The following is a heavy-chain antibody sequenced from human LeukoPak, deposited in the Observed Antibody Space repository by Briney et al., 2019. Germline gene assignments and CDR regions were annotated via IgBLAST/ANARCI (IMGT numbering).Heavy chain of an antibody. Sequence: GGSLRLSCAASGFTFSSYAMSWVRQAPGKGLEWVSAISGSGGSTYYADSVKGRFTISRDNSKNTLYLQMNSLRAEDTAVYYCAKVSWGYYYDSSGYYYDDYWGQGTLVTVSS. D-gene: IGHD3-22*01. CDR1: GFTFSSYA. CDR2: ISGSGGST. V-gene: IGHV3-23*01. CDR3: AKVSWGYYYDSSGYYYDDY. J-gene: IGHJ4*02.